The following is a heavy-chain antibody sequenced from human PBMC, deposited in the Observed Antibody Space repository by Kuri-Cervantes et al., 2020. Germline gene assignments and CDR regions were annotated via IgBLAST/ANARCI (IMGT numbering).Heavy chain of an antibody. Sequence: GGSLRLSCAASGFTFSDYYMSWIRQAPGKGLEWVSYISSSGSTICYADSVKGRFTISRDNAKNSLYLQMNSLRAEDTAVYYCARAGQVDSYLTRFDYWGQGTLVTVSS. J-gene: IGHJ4*02. CDR3: ARAGQVDSYLTRFDY. CDR2: ISSSGSTI. D-gene: IGHD5-18*01. V-gene: IGHV3-11*04. CDR1: GFTFSDYY.